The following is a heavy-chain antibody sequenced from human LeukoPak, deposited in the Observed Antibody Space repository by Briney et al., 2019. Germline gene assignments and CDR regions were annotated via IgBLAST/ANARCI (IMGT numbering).Heavy chain of an antibody. CDR3: ASRNYYGDYIY. V-gene: IGHV1-18*01. D-gene: IGHD4-17*01. CDR2: ISGNNGHT. Sequence: GASVKVSCKDSGHTFSSYGVAWVRQAPGQGLEWVGWISGNNGHTHYAQKFQGRVTMTTDTSTTIVYMELTSLRSDDTALYYCASRNYYGDYIYWGQGTLVTVSS. CDR1: GHTFSSYG. J-gene: IGHJ4*02.